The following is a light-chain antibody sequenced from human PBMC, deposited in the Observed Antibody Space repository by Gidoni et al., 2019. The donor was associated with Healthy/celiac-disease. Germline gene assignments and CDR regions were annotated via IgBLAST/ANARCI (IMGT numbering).Light chain of an antibody. V-gene: IGKV1-NL1*01. CDR1: QGISNS. J-gene: IGKJ1*01. Sequence: DIQMTQSPSSLSASVGDRVTITCRASQGISNSLAWYQQKPGKAPKLLLYAASRLESGVPSRFSGSGYGTDYTLTISSLQPEDFATYYCQQYYSTPPRTFGQGTKVEIK. CDR2: AAS. CDR3: QQYYSTPPRT.